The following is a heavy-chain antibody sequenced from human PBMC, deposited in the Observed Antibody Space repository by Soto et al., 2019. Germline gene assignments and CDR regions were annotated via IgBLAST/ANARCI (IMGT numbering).Heavy chain of an antibody. V-gene: IGHV3-48*01. D-gene: IGHD3-16*01. CDR2: IGKSSSTL. J-gene: IGHJ4*02. CDR3: VRDYDYSFDY. CDR1: GFTFSTYS. Sequence: EVQLVESGGGMVQPGGSLRLSCAASGFTFSTYSMNWVRQAPGKGLEWISYIGKSSSTLYYADSVKGRFTISRDNAKNSLYLQMDSLRAEDTAVYYCVRDYDYSFDYWGQGTLVTVSS.